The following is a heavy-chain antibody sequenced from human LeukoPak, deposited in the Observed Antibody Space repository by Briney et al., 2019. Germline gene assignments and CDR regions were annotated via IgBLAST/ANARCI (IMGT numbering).Heavy chain of an antibody. CDR3: ARLLGESTIYDL. CDR1: GFTLNRYW. V-gene: IGHV3-7*01. Sequence: GGSLRLSRAGSGFTLNRYWMSWVRQAAGKGLEWVASIRQNGIEEHYEGSVKGRFIISRDNAENSVSLQMHSLRDEDTAIYYCARLLGESTIYDLWGQGTLVTVSS. J-gene: IGHJ5*02. D-gene: IGHD1-26*01. CDR2: IRQNGIEE.